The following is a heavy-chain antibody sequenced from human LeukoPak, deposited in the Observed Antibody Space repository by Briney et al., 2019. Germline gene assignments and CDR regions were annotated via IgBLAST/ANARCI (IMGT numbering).Heavy chain of an antibody. V-gene: IGHV3-15*01. CDR3: ITDYYGLRLGGSLHYFDY. CDR2: IKSKTDGGTT. Sequence: PGGSLRLSCAASGFTFSNAWMSWVRQAPGKGLEWVGRIKSKTDGGTTDHAAPVKGRFTISRDDSKKTLYLQMNSLKSEDTAMYYCITDYYGLRLGGSLHYFDYWGQGTLVTVSS. CDR1: GFTFSNAW. J-gene: IGHJ4*02. D-gene: IGHD3-16*01.